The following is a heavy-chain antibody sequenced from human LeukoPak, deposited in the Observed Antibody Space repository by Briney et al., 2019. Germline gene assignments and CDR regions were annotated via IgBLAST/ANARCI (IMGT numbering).Heavy chain of an antibody. Sequence: SETLSLTCAVYGGSFSGYYWSWIRQPPGKGLEWIGEISHSGSTNYNPSLKSRVTISVDTSKNQFSLKLSSVTAADTAVYYCAKYSSGYYKWFDPWGQGTLVTVSS. J-gene: IGHJ5*02. D-gene: IGHD3-22*01. CDR1: GGSFSGYY. CDR2: ISHSGST. CDR3: AKYSSGYYKWFDP. V-gene: IGHV4-34*09.